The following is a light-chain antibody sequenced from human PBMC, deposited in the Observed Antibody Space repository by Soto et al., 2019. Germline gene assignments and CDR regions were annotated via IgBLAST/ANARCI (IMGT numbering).Light chain of an antibody. J-gene: IGLJ1*01. V-gene: IGLV2-14*01. CDR2: DVS. CDR1: SSDVGGYNY. Sequence: QSALTQPASVSGSPGQSITISCTGTSSDVGGYNYVSWYQQHPGKAPQLMIYDVSNRPSGVSNRFSVAKSGNTAALTISGLQAEDEAEYYCSSYTSSSTYAFGTGTKLT. CDR3: SSYTSSSTYA.